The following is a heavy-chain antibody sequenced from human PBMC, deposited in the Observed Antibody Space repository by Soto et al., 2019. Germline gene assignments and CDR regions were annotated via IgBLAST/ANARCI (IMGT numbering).Heavy chain of an antibody. Sequence: QLQLQESGPGLVKPSETLSLTCTVSGGSISSSSYYWGWIRQPPGKGLEWIGSIYYSGSTYYNPSLQSRVTISVDTSKNQFSLKLSSVTAADTTVYYCARHRYDCSSTSCYYYFDYWGQGTLVTVSS. D-gene: IGHD2-2*01. CDR2: IYYSGST. J-gene: IGHJ4*02. CDR3: ARHRYDCSSTSCYYYFDY. CDR1: GGSISSSSYY. V-gene: IGHV4-39*01.